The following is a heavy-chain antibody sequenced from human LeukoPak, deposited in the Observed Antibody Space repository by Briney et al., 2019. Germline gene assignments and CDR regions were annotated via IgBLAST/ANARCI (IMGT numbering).Heavy chain of an antibody. D-gene: IGHD3-10*01. V-gene: IGHV3-23*01. CDR1: GFTFSSYD. J-gene: IGHJ6*02. CDR3: TGEEGVTYYYYYGLDL. CDR2: ISRRSGAST. Sequence: GGSLRLSCAASGFTFSSYDMYWVRQAPGKGLECVASISRRSGASTYYAASVKGRFTISRDDSKNTLYLEMNSLRVEDTAVYYCTGEEGVTYYYYYGLDLWGQGTTVTVSS.